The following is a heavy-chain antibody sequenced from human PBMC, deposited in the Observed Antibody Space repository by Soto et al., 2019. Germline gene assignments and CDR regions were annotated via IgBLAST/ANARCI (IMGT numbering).Heavy chain of an antibody. V-gene: IGHV1-69*13. J-gene: IGHJ6*02. CDR3: ARDRFGVVITGDYYYYGMDV. Sequence: SVKVSCKASGGTFSSYAMNWVRQASGQGLEWMGGIIPIFGTANYAQKFQGRVTITADESTSTAYMELSSLRSEDTAVYYCARDRFGVVITGDYYYYGMDVWGQGTTVTVSS. CDR1: GGTFSSYA. D-gene: IGHD3-3*01. CDR2: IIPIFGTA.